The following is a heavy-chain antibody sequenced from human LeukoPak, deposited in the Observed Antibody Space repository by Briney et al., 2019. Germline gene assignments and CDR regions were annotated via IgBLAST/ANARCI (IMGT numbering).Heavy chain of an antibody. CDR1: GYSLTNYW. D-gene: IGHD2-2*01. J-gene: IGHJ4*03. CDR3: GLVQMGSTKSEDDYEY. V-gene: IGHV5-51*01. CDR2: IQPGDYNT. Sequence: GEALKTSCKGSGYSLTNYWIGWVRPIPGKGLELMGIIQPGDYNTKSSPSFHGQVTISADKSITTSYLQRSSLTASNTAMYFCGLVQMGSTKSEDDYEYWGNGAMV.